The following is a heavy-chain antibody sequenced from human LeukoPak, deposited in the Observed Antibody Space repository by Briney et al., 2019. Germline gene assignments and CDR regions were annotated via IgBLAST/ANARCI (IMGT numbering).Heavy chain of an antibody. D-gene: IGHD3-10*01. Sequence: ASVKVSCKASGYTFTGYYMHWVRQAPGQGLEWMGWINPNSGGTNYAQKFQGRVTMTRNTSISTAYMELSSLRSEDTAVYYCARSPMVRGVIIQSEKTYYFDYWGQGTLVTVSS. CDR3: ARSPMVRGVIIQSEKTYYFDY. J-gene: IGHJ4*02. CDR1: GYTFTGYY. CDR2: INPNSGGT. V-gene: IGHV1-2*02.